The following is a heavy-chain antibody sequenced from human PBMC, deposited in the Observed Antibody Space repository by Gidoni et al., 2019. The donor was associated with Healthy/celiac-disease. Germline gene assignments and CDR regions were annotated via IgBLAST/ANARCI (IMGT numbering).Heavy chain of an antibody. CDR2: MNPNSGNT. J-gene: IGHJ6*03. CDR3: ARGGDGSSSPGGYYYYYMDV. V-gene: IGHV1-8*01. D-gene: IGHD6-13*01. CDR1: GYTFTSYD. Sequence: QVPLVQSGAEVTKPGASVQVSCKASGYTFTSYDINWVRQATGQGLEWMGWMNPNSGNTGYAQKFQGRVTMTRNTSISTAYMELSSLRSEDTAVYYCARGGDGSSSPGGYYYYYMDVWGKGTTVTVSS.